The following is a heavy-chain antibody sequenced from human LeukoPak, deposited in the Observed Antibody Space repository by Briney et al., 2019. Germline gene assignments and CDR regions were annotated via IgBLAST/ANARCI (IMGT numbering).Heavy chain of an antibody. D-gene: IGHD6-19*01. CDR2: FYAGGTA. CDR1: GFSVISSY. J-gene: IGHJ3*02. CDR3: AKDLGHSSGWSDAFDI. Sequence: PGGSLRLSCAASGFSVISSYMSWVRQAPGKGLEWVSVFYAGGTANYADSVKGRFTISRDNSKNTLYLQMNNLSAEDTAVYYCAKDLGHSSGWSDAFDIWGQGTMVTVSS. V-gene: IGHV3-53*01.